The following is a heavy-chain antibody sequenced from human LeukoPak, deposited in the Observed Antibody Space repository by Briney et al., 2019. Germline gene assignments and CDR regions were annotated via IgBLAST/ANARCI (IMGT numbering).Heavy chain of an antibody. J-gene: IGHJ6*02. CDR2: ISGSGGST. V-gene: IGHV3-23*01. CDR1: GFTFSSYA. CDR3: AKAADYYDSSGYLYYYYGMDV. Sequence: PGGSPRLSCAASGFTFSSYAMSWVRQAPGKGLEWVSAISGSGGSTYYADSVKGRFTISRDNSKNTLYLQMNSLRAENTAVYYCAKAADYYDSSGYLYYYYGMDVWGQGTTVTVSS. D-gene: IGHD3-22*01.